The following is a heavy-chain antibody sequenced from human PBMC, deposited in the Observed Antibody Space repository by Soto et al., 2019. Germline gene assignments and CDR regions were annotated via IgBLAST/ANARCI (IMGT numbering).Heavy chain of an antibody. CDR3: ARDLVTMVRGAIIKDYYYGMDV. J-gene: IGHJ6*02. V-gene: IGHV1-69*13. CDR2: IVPIFGTA. Sequence: RASVKVSCKASGGTFSSYAISWVRQAPGQGLEWMGGIVPIFGTANYAQKFQGRVTITADESTSTAYMELSSLRSEDTAVYYCARDLVTMVRGAIIKDYYYGMDVWGQGTTVTVSS. D-gene: IGHD3-10*01. CDR1: GGTFSSYA.